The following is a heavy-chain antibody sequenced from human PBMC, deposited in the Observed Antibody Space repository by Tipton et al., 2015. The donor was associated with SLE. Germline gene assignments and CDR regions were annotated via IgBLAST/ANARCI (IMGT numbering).Heavy chain of an antibody. V-gene: IGHV4-59*08. CDR3: ARTTVTIRGNFDL. CDR2: LDDSGHT. J-gene: IGHJ2*01. Sequence: TLSLTCFVSGDSLSTSYWSWIRQSPGKGLEWIASLDDSGHTNYNPSLSSRVTISEDTSKNQFSLKLSSVTAADTAVYYCARTTVTIRGNFDLWGRGILVTVSS. D-gene: IGHD4-17*01. CDR1: GDSLSTSY.